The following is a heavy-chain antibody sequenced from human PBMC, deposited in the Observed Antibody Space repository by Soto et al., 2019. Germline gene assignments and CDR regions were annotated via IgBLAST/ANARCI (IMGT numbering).Heavy chain of an antibody. CDR2: IYYSGST. CDR3: AIDFTENGDPTHGQGV. V-gene: IGHV4-31*03. Sequence: PSETLFLTCTVSGGSISSGGYYWCWIRQHPGKSLEWIGYIYYSGSTYYNPSLKSRVTISVDTSKNQFSLKLSSVTAADTAVYYCAIDFTENGDPTHGQGVWAQGTTVPVSS. CDR1: GGSISSGGYY. J-gene: IGHJ6*02.